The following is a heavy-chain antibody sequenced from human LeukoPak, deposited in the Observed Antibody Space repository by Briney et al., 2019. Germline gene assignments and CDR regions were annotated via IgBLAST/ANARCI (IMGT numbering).Heavy chain of an antibody. D-gene: IGHD2-15*01. CDR2: IYSGGST. CDR1: GFTVSSNY. V-gene: IGHV3-66*01. J-gene: IGHJ6*02. Sequence: GGSLRLSCAASGFTVSSNYMSWVRQAPGKGLEWVSVIYSGGSTYYADSVKGRFTISRDNSKNTLYLQMNSLRAEDTAVYYCARGHSGGYYYYYGMDVWGQGTTVTVSS. CDR3: ARGHSGGYYYYYGMDV.